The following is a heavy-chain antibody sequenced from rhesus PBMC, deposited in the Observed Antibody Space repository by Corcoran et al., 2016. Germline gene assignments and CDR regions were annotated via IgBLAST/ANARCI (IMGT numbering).Heavy chain of an antibody. D-gene: IGHD5-24*01. J-gene: IGHJ4*01. CDR3: ARRPSGNSYWVDY. CDR1: DASINTYW. CDR2: INGKSGST. V-gene: IGHV4-80*01. Sequence: QVQLQESGPGLVKPSETLSLTCAISDASINTYWWNWIRQPPGKGLEWIGEINGKSGSTNYNPSLKSRLTISKDASKNQFSLKLSSVTAADTALYYCARRPSGNSYWVDYWGQGVLVTVSS.